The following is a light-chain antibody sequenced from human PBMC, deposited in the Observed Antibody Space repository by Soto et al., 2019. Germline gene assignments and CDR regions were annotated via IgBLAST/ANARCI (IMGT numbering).Light chain of an antibody. CDR3: QQYSSSRT. CDR1: QSVSSNY. J-gene: IGKJ1*01. CDR2: DAS. V-gene: IGKV3-20*01. Sequence: EIVLTQSPGTLSLSPGGRATLYCRASQSVSSNYLAWYQQKPGQAPRLLMYDASSRATGIPDRFSGSGSGTVFTLTISRLEPEDVAVYYCQQYSSSRTLGQGTKVDIK.